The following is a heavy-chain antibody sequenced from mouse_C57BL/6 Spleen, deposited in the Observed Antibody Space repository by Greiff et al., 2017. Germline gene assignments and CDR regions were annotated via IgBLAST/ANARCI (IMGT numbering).Heavy chain of an antibody. CDR2: IYPGDGDT. V-gene: IGHV1-80*01. CDR3: ARPPLYGSSYWYFDV. J-gene: IGHJ1*03. Sequence: VQLQQSGAELVKPGASVKISCKASGYAFSSYWMNWVKQRPGKGLEWIGQIYPGDGDTNYNGKFKGKATLTAEKSSSTAYMQLSSLTSEDSAVYFCARPPLYGSSYWYFDVWGTGTTVTVSS. CDR1: GYAFSSYW. D-gene: IGHD1-1*01.